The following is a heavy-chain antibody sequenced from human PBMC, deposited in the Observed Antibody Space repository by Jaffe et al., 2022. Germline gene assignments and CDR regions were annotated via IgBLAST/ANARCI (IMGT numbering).Heavy chain of an antibody. D-gene: IGHD3-16*01. V-gene: IGHV1-3*01. Sequence: QVQLVQSGAEVKKPGASVKVSCKASGYTFTSYAMHWVRQAPGQRLEWMGWINAGNGNTKYSQKFQGRVTITRDTSASTAYMELSSLRSEDTAVYYCARDGGYDSTGYYMDVWGKGTTVTVSS. CDR1: GYTFTSYA. J-gene: IGHJ6*03. CDR2: INAGNGNT. CDR3: ARDGGYDSTGYYMDV.